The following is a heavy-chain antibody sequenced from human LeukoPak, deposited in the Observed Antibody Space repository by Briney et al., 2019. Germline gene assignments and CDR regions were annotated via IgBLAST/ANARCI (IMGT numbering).Heavy chain of an antibody. CDR1: DYTFTSYG. V-gene: IGHV1-18*01. CDR3: AREDYYYYYMDV. CDR2: ISAYNGNT. J-gene: IGHJ6*03. Sequence: ASVKVSCKASDYTFTSYGISWVRQAPGQGLEWLGWISAYNGNTNYAQKLQGRVTMTTDTSTSTAYMELRSLRSDDTAVYYCAREDYYYYYMDVWGKGTTVTVSS.